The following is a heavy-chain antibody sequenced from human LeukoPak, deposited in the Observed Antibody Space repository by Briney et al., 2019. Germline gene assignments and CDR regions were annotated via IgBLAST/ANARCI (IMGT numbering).Heavy chain of an antibody. CDR1: GFTFSSYA. J-gene: IGHJ4*02. CDR3: AKDSAIVVVPAAIGDY. CDR2: ISGSGGST. D-gene: IGHD2-2*02. Sequence: GGSLRLSCAASGFTFSSYAMSWVRQAPGKGLEWVSAISGSGGSTYYADSVKGRFTISRDNSKNTLYLQMNSLRAEDTAVYYCAKDSAIVVVPAAIGDYWGQGTLVTVFS. V-gene: IGHV3-23*01.